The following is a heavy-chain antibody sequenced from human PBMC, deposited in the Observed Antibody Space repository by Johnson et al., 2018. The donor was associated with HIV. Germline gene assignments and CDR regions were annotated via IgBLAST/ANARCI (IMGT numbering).Heavy chain of an antibody. CDR1: GFTFDDHG. Sequence: VQLVESGGGVVRRGGSLGLSCATSGFTFDDHGMSWVRQGPGKGLAWVSCINWDGGRPGYADFVKGRFTISRDNAKNSLYLQMNSLRAEDTVVYYCATWKDYGDYSGRAGDAFDIWGQGTMVTVSS. CDR3: ATWKDYGDYSGRAGDAFDI. D-gene: IGHD4-17*01. CDR2: INWDGGRP. V-gene: IGHV3-20*04. J-gene: IGHJ3*02.